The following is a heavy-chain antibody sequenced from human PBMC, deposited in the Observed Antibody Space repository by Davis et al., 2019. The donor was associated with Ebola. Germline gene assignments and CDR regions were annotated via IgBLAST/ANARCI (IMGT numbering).Heavy chain of an antibody. CDR1: GYSFSNFW. V-gene: IGHV5-51*01. CDR3: ARRRDGSGWYFDY. D-gene: IGHD6-25*01. J-gene: IGHJ4*02. Sequence: GESLKISCKGSGYSFSNFWIGWVRQVPGKGLEWMGNIHGGDSDTIYSPAFRGQVTMSADKSISSAYLQWSSLKASDTAMYYCARRRDGSGWYFDYWGQGTLVTVSS. CDR2: IHGGDSDT.